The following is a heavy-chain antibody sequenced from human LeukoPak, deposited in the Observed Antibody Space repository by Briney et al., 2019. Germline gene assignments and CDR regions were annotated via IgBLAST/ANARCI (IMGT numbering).Heavy chain of an antibody. CDR2: IRYDGSNK. D-gene: IGHD3-9*01. V-gene: IGHV3-30*02. CDR1: GFTFSSYG. J-gene: IGHJ4*02. Sequence: GGSLRLSCAASGFTFSSYGMHWVRQAPGKGLEWVAFIRYDGSNKYYADSVKGRFTISRDNSKNTLYLQMNSLRAEDTAVYYCARLGLTGYYAFDYWGQGTLVTVSS. CDR3: ARLGLTGYYAFDY.